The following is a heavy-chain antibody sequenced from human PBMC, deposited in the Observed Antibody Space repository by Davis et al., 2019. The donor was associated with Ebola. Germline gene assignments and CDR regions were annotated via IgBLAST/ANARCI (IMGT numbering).Heavy chain of an antibody. D-gene: IGHD3-22*01. J-gene: IGHJ6*03. CDR3: ARGPEIVVVITTGYYYMDV. CDR2: IYYSGST. Sequence: PSETLSLTCTVSGGSISSYYWSWIRQPPGKGLEWIGYIYYSGSTNYNPSLKSRVTISVDTSKNQFSLKLSSVTAADTAVYYCARGPEIVVVITTGYYYMDVWGKGTTVTVSS. CDR1: GGSISSYY. V-gene: IGHV4-59*12.